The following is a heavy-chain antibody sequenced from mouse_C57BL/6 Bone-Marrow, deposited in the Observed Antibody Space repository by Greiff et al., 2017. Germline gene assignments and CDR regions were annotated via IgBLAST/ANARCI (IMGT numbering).Heavy chain of an antibody. Sequence: QVQLQQSGPELVKPGASVKISCKASGYAFSSSWMNWVKQRPGKGLEWIGRIYPGDGDTNYNGKFKGKATLTADKSSSTAYMQLSSLTSEDSAVYFCERRNGGSSYRVYFDDWGQGTTLTVSS. CDR3: ERRNGGSSYRVYFDD. CDR2: IYPGDGDT. CDR1: GYAFSSSW. D-gene: IGHD1-1*01. J-gene: IGHJ2*01. V-gene: IGHV1-82*01.